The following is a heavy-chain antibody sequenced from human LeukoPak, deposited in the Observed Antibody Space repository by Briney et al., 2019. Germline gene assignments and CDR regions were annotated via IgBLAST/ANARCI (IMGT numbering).Heavy chain of an antibody. CDR3: ARIRVPLAYDSSGYYRDDAFDI. D-gene: IGHD3-22*01. CDR1: GFTFSSYS. Sequence: GGSLRLSCAASGFTFSSYSMNWVRQAPGKGLEWVSSISSSSSYIYYADSVKGRFTISRDNAKNSLYLQMNSLRAEDTAVYYCARIRVPLAYDSSGYYRDDAFDIWGQGTMVTVSS. CDR2: ISSSSSYI. J-gene: IGHJ3*02. V-gene: IGHV3-21*01.